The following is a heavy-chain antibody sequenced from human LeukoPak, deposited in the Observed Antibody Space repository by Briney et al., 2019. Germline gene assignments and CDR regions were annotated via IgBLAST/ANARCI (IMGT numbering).Heavy chain of an antibody. D-gene: IGHD4-17*01. CDR2: IYSGGST. Sequence: PGGSLRLSCAASGFTFSEHYMEWVRQAPGKGLEWVSVIYSGGSTYYADSVKGRFTISRDNSKNTLYLQMNSLRAEDTAVYYCARDTHYGRLDYWGQGTLVTVSS. CDR3: ARDTHYGRLDY. J-gene: IGHJ4*02. CDR1: GFTFSEHY. V-gene: IGHV3-66*02.